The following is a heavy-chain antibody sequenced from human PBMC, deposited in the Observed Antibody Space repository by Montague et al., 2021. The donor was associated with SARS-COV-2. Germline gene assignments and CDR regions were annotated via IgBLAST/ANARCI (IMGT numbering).Heavy chain of an antibody. D-gene: IGHD3-3*01. CDR1: GGAISSSSYY. J-gene: IGHJ5*02. CDR3: ARGADYDFWSGYLRYKWFDP. Sequence: SETLSLTCTVSGGAISSSSYYWGWIRQPPGKGLEWIGSIYYSGSTYYNPSLKSRVTISVDTSKKQFSLKLSSVTTADTAVYYCARGADYDFWSGYLRYKWFDPGGRGTPGTVSS. V-gene: IGHV4-39*07. CDR2: IYYSGST.